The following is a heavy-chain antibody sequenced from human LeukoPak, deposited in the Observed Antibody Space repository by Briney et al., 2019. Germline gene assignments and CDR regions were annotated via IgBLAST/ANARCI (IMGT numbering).Heavy chain of an antibody. CDR3: ARDDFYNGGGRNWFDL. CDR2: IHPSGRA. V-gene: IGHV4-4*07. D-gene: IGHD2-15*01. Sequence: SETLSLTSTVSRASMSSYFWTWIRQPAGKGLEWIGRIHPSGRANYNPSLKSRVTMSVDTSNNQYSLSLGSVTAADTAIYYCARDDFYNGGGRNWFDLWGQGALVTVSS. J-gene: IGHJ5*02. CDR1: RASMSSYF.